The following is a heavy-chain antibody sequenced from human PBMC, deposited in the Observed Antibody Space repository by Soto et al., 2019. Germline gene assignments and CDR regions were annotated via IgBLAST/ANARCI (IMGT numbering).Heavy chain of an antibody. CDR1: GYTFTSYD. V-gene: IGHV1-8*01. CDR2: MNPNSGNT. D-gene: IGHD2-2*01. J-gene: IGHJ6*02. Sequence: QVQLVQSGAEVKKPGASVKVSCKASGYTFTSYDINWVRQATGQGLEWMGWMNPNSGNTGYAQKFRGRVTMTRTTYIRPADMELGSLGSEDTAVYYCARQYCISTSCYAANYYYYYGMDVWGQGTTVTVSS. CDR3: ARQYCISTSCYAANYYYYYGMDV.